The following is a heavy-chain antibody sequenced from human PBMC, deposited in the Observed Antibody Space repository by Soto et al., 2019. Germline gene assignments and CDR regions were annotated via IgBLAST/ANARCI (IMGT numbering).Heavy chain of an antibody. Sequence: ASVKVSCKASGYTFTSYDINWVRQATGQGLEWMGWMNPNSGNTGYAQKFQGRVTMTRNTSISTAYMELSSLRSEDTAVYYCASIRDYGGNTRKYYYGMEVWGQGTTVTVSS. J-gene: IGHJ6*01. V-gene: IGHV1-8*01. CDR1: GYTFTSYD. D-gene: IGHD4-17*01. CDR3: ASIRDYGGNTRKYYYGMEV. CDR2: MNPNSGNT.